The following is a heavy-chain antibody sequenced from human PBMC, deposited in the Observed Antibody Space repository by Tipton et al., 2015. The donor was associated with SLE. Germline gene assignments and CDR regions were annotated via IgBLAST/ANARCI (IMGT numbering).Heavy chain of an antibody. V-gene: IGHV4-38-2*02. J-gene: IGHJ2*01. CDR1: GYSISSGYY. D-gene: IGHD6-6*01. Sequence: TLSLTCAVSGYSISSGYYWGWIRQPPGKGLEWIGSIYHSGSTYYNPSLKSRVTISVDTSKNQFSLKLSSVTAADTAVYYCAREAGSSGVGWFFDLWGRGTLVTVSS. CDR3: AREAGSSGVGWFFDL. CDR2: IYHSGST.